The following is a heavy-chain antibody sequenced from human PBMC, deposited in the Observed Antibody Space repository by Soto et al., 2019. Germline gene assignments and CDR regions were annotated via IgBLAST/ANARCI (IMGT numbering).Heavy chain of an antibody. CDR2: ISSSSSYI. J-gene: IGHJ6*03. CDR1: GFTFSSYS. D-gene: IGHD3-10*01. CDR3: ARVGGGFGDLYYYYYYMDV. Sequence: GGSLRLSCAASGFTFSSYSMNWVRQAPGKGLEWVSSISSSSSYIYYADSVKGRFTISRDNAKNSLYLQMNSLRAEDTAVYYCARVGGGFGDLYYYYYYMDVWGKGTTVTVSS. V-gene: IGHV3-21*01.